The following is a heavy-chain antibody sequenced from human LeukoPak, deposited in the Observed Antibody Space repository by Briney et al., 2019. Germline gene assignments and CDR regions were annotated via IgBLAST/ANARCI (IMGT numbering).Heavy chain of an antibody. CDR3: ARATRGYQTPRRSYYYMDV. Sequence: SETLSLTCAVYGGSFSGYYWSWIRQPPGTGREWIGEINHSGGTNYNPSLKRRGTISVDTSKTQFSLKLSSVTAAATAVYYCARATRGYQTPRRSYYYMDVWGKGTTVTVSS. J-gene: IGHJ6*03. CDR1: GGSFSGYY. V-gene: IGHV4-34*01. CDR2: INHSGGT. D-gene: IGHD3-16*02.